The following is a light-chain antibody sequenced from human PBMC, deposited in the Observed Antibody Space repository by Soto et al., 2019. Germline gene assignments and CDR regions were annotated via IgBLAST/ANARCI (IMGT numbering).Light chain of an antibody. J-gene: IGKJ2*01. V-gene: IGKV3-15*01. CDR1: QSINNN. CDR3: QQYKSWFT. CDR2: DAS. Sequence: IVMTQSPATLSVSPGERATLSCRASQSINNNLAWYQQKPGQAPRLLIYDASTGATDIPARFSGSGSGTALTLPISSLQSEDSAVYYCQQYKSWFTFGQGTKLEIK.